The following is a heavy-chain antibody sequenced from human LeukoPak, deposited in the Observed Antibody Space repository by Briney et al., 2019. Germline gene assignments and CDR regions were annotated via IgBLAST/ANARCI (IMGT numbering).Heavy chain of an antibody. CDR2: IAYDGSKK. J-gene: IGHJ4*02. D-gene: IGHD3-22*01. CDR3: AKGFDDSSPGDY. Sequence: PGGSLRLSCAASGFTFSSYWMSWVRQAPGKGLEWVAVIAYDGSKKNTADSVKGRFTISRDNSKKELYLQMNSLKSEDTAVYYCAKGFDDSSPGDYWGQGTLVTVSS. CDR1: GFTFSSYW. V-gene: IGHV3-30*18.